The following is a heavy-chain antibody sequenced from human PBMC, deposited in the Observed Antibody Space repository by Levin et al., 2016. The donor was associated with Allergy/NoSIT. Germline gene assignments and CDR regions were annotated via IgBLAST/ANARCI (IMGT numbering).Heavy chain of an antibody. Sequence: ASVKVSCKASGYTFTSYSMHWVRQAPGQGLEWMGIINPYDGSTNLVQKFQGRVTMTRDTSTSTVYMELSSLRSEDTAVYYCARDGTIAAAAMYFFDYWGQGTLVTVSS. J-gene: IGHJ4*02. CDR3: ARDGTIAAAAMYFFDY. V-gene: IGHV1-46*01. D-gene: IGHD6-13*01. CDR1: GYTFTSYS. CDR2: INPYDGST.